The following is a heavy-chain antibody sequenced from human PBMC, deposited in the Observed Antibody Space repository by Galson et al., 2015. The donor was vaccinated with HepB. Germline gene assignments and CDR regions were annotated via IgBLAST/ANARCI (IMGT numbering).Heavy chain of an antibody. CDR2: IVVGSGNT. Sequence: SVKVSCKASGFTFTSSAVQWVRQARGQRLEWIGWIVVGSGNTNYAQKFQERVTITRDMSTSTAYMELSSLRSEDTAVYYCAAGGILYWYFDLWGRGTLVTVSS. CDR1: GFTFTSSA. CDR3: AAGGILYWYFDL. V-gene: IGHV1-58*01. D-gene: IGHD3-10*01. J-gene: IGHJ2*01.